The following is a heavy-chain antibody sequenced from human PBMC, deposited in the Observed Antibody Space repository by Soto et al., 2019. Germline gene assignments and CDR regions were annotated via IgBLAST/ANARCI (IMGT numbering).Heavy chain of an antibody. D-gene: IGHD2-21*02. CDR3: ARDDATYCGGDCYRYFYYGMDV. Sequence: SVKVSCKASGGTFSNHAISWVRQAPGQGLEWVGGIIPMFPTADYAQRFQGRVTITADDSTTTVYMELSGLRSEDTAMYYCARDDATYCGGDCYRYFYYGMDVWGHGTTVTVSS. CDR2: IIPMFPTA. CDR1: GGTFSNHA. V-gene: IGHV1-69*13. J-gene: IGHJ6*02.